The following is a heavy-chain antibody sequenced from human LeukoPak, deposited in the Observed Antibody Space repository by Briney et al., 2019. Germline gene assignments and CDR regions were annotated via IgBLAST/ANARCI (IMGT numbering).Heavy chain of an antibody. CDR1: GGSISSYY. V-gene: IGHV4-59*01. CDR3: ARGYYYGSGSYYGYYYYMDV. CDR2: IYYSGST. D-gene: IGHD3-10*01. J-gene: IGHJ6*03. Sequence: SETLSLTCTVSGGSISSYYWSWIRQPPGKGLEWIGYIYYSGSTNYNPSPKSRVTISVDTSKNQFSLKLSSVTAADTAVYYCARGYYYGSGSYYGYYYYMDVWGKGTTVTVSS.